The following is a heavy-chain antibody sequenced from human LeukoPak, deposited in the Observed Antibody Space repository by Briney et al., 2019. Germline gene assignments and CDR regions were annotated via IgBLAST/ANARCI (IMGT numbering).Heavy chain of an antibody. CDR3: ARARYGSGSSSFDY. V-gene: IGHV3-23*01. CDR2: ISGSGGST. D-gene: IGHD3-10*01. Sequence: GGSLRLPCAASGFTFSSYAMSWVRQAPGKGLEWVSAISGSGGSTYYADSVKGRFTISRDNSKNTLYLQMNSLRAEDTAVYYFARARYGSGSSSFDYWGQGTLVTVSS. J-gene: IGHJ4*02. CDR1: GFTFSSYA.